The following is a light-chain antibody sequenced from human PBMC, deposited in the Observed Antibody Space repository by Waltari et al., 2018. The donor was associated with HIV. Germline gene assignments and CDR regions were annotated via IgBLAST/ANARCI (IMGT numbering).Light chain of an antibody. CDR2: DVS. J-gene: IGLJ1*01. CDR3: CSYAGSSFYV. CDR1: SSDVGTYNY. Sequence: QSALTQPRSVSGSPGQSVTISCTGTSSDVGTYNYVSWYQQHPGKAPKLILYDVSKRPSGVPDRFSGSKSGNTASLTISGLRVEDEVDYYCCSYAGSSFYVFGTGTQVTV. V-gene: IGLV2-11*01.